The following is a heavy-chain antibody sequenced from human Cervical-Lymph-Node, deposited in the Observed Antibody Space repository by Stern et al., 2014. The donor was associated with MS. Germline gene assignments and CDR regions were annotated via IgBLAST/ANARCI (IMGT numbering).Heavy chain of an antibody. D-gene: IGHD6-13*01. V-gene: IGHV1-69*01. CDR1: GGTFSQFP. CDR3: ALSSETSDRWYSLGYDL. CDR2: IFTVFGTP. J-gene: IGHJ5*02. Sequence: VQLVQSGAEVTKPGSSVPVSCKASGGTFSQFPSSWVRQAPGQGLEWLGGIFTVFGTPTYAQEFRGRVTITADVSTSTVYMELSSLRSDDTAVYYCALSSETSDRWYSLGYDLWGQGTLVTVSS.